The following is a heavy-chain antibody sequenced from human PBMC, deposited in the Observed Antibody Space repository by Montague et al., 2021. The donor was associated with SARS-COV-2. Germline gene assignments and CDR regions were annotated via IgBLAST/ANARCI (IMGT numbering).Heavy chain of an antibody. Sequence: SETLSLTCTVSVGSISSSSYYWGWIRQPPGKGLEWIGSIYNSGSTYYNPSLKSRVTISVDTSKNQFSLKLSSVTAADTAVYYCARQSWGGYDWKQQLIPSNDWFYWLDLWGQGTPVTVSS. D-gene: IGHD6-13*01. CDR1: VGSISSSSYY. CDR3: ARQSWGGYDWKQQLIPSNDWFYWLDL. V-gene: IGHV4-39*01. CDR2: IYNSGST. J-gene: IGHJ6*02.